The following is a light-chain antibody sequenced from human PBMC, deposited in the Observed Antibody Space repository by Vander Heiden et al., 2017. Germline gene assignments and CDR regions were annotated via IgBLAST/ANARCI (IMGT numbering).Light chain of an antibody. CDR2: DVS. V-gene: IGLV2-14*01. CDR1: SSHVGGYNY. Sequence: QSALTQPAPVSGSPGQPTPISCTGTSSHVGGYNYVSWYQQHPGKAPKLMIYDVSKRPSGVSNRFSGSKSGNTASLTISGLQAEDEADYYCSSYTSSSTRFGGGTKLTVL. CDR3: SSYTSSSTR. J-gene: IGLJ3*02.